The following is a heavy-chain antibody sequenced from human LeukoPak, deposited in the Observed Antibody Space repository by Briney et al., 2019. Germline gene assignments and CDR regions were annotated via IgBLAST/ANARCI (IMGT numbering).Heavy chain of an antibody. CDR1: GGSISSHY. J-gene: IGHJ5*02. Sequence: PSETLSLTCTVSGGSISSHYWSWLRQPSGKALEWIGYIYYSGSTNYNPTLKSRVSISVDTSKNQFSLKLSSVTAADTAVYYCARYVDTAMVTPYWFDPWGQGTLVTVSS. V-gene: IGHV4-59*11. CDR2: IYYSGST. CDR3: ARYVDTAMVTPYWFDP. D-gene: IGHD5-18*01.